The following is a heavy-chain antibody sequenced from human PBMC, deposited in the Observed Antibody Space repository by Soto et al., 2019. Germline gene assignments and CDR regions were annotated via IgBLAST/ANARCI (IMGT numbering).Heavy chain of an antibody. CDR3: ARHGSN. CDR1: GVSISNSSYY. CDR2: IYYSGIT. J-gene: IGHJ4*02. V-gene: IGHV4-39*01. Sequence: ILSLTCTVSGVSISNSSYYWGWIRRPPGKGLEWIGTIYYSGITYYNPSLKSRVTISVDTSKNQFSLKLTSVTAADTAVYYCARHGSNWGQGTLVTVSS.